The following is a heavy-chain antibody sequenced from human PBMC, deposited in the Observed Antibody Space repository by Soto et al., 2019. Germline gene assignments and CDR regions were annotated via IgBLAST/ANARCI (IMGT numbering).Heavy chain of an antibody. V-gene: IGHV3-33*06. CDR3: VNDYGDYKFDI. J-gene: IGHJ3*02. D-gene: IGHD4-17*01. Sequence: QVQLVESGGGVVQPGRSLRLSCAASGFTFSSYSMHWVRQAPGKGLEWVAAIWSHGRNEYYADSVKGRFTISRDNSKNTLYLQMNSLRAEDTAVYYCVNDYGDYKFDIWGQGTMVTVSS. CDR1: GFTFSSYS. CDR2: IWSHGRNE.